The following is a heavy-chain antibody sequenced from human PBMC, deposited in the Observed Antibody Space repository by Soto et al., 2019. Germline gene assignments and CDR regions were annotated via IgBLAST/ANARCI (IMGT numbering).Heavy chain of an antibody. CDR1: GGTFSNYT. D-gene: IGHD4-17*01. J-gene: IGHJ4*02. V-gene: IGHV1-69*08. Sequence: QVQLVQSGAEVKKPGSSVKVSCKASGGTFSNYTITWVRQAPGQGLEWMGRIIPILDIANYAKKFQRRVTITADKSTSTAYMELSSLRSEDTAVYYCARDVGLGPVTVSTHVDYWGQGTLVIVSS. CDR2: IIPILDIA. CDR3: ARDVGLGPVTVSTHVDY.